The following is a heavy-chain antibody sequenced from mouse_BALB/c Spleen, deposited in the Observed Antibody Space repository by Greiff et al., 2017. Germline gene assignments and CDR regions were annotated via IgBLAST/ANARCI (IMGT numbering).Heavy chain of an antibody. CDR2: ISDGGSYT. J-gene: IGHJ3*01. Sequence: DVKLVESGGGLVKPGGSLKLSCAASGFTFSDYYMYWVRQTPEKRLEWVATISDGGSYTYYPDSVKGRFTISRDNAKNNLYLQMSSLKSEDTAMYYCARERTGKSPFAYWGEGSLVTVSA. V-gene: IGHV5-4*02. CDR1: GFTFSDYY. CDR3: ARERTGKSPFAY. D-gene: IGHD4-1*01.